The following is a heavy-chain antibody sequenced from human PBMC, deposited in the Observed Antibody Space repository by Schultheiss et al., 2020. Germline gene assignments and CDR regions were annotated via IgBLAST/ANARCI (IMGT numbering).Heavy chain of an antibody. CDR1: GFTVSSNE. V-gene: IGHV3-38-3*01. CDR3: TKDPRIAAAGTDNWFDP. CDR2: ISGGST. D-gene: IGHD6-13*01. J-gene: IGHJ5*02. Sequence: GGSLRLSCAASGFTVSSNEMSWVRQAPGKGLEWVSSISGGSTYYADSRKGRFTISRDNSKNTLYLQMNSLRAEDTAVYYCTKDPRIAAAGTDNWFDPWGQGTLVTVSS.